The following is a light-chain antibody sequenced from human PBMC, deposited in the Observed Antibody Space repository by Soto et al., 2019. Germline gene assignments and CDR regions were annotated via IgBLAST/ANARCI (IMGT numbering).Light chain of an antibody. J-gene: IGLJ3*02. CDR1: SSDVGGYNY. CDR3: CSYAGSYTFE. V-gene: IGLV2-11*01. CDR2: DVS. Sequence: QSALTQPRSVSGSPGQSVTISCTGTSSDVGGYNYVSWYQQHPGKAPKLMIYDVSKRPSGVPDRFSGSKSGNTASLTISGLLAEDEADYYCCSYAGSYTFEFGGGTKLTVL.